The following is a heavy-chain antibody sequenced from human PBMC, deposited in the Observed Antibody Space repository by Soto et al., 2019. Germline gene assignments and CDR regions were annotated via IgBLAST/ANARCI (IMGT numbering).Heavy chain of an antibody. Sequence: QVQLQESGPGLVKPSGTLSLTCAVSGGSISSSNWWSWVRQPPGKGLEWIGEIYHSGSTNYNPSLKSRVTXXVXKXMNQFSLKLSSVTAADTAVYYCARVVTYGDPYYFDYWGQGTLVTVSS. J-gene: IGHJ4*02. V-gene: IGHV4-4*02. CDR1: GGSISSSNW. D-gene: IGHD4-17*01. CDR2: IYHSGST. CDR3: ARVVTYGDPYYFDY.